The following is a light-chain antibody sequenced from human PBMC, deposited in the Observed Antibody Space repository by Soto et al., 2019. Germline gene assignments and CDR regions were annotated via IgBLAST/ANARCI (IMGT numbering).Light chain of an antibody. CDR1: QGISSW. CDR3: QQADSFSLT. V-gene: IGKV1-12*01. CDR2: AAS. Sequence: DIQMTQAPSSVSASVGDRVTITCRASQGISSWVAWYQQKTGKAPKLLIYAASSLQSGVPSRFSGSGSGTDFTLNISSLQPEDFATYYCQQADSFSLTLGGGTKVEIK. J-gene: IGKJ4*01.